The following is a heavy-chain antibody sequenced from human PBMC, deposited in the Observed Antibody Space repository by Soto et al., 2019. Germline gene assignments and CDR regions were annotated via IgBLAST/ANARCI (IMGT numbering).Heavy chain of an antibody. CDR2: ISSSGSTI. J-gene: IGHJ4*02. V-gene: IGHV3-48*03. CDR1: GFTFSSYE. D-gene: IGHD3-22*01. Sequence: GGSLRLSCAASGFTFSSYEMNWVRQAPGKGLEWVSYISSSGSTIYYADSVKGRFTISRDNAKNSLYLQMNSLRAEDTAVYYCAREIAVIKDFDYWGQGTLVTVSS. CDR3: AREIAVIKDFDY.